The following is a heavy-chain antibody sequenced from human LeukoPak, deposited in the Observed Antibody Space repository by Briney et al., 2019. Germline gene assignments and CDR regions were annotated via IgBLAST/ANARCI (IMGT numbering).Heavy chain of an antibody. CDR2: ISISGSAT. CDR1: GFTFSSYD. Sequence: PGGSLSLSCAASGFTFSSYDMHWVRQAQGQGLEWVSSISISGSATFYTESMNGRFTISRDSAKNKLFLQMKSLRPGDTALYYCAKGTDISGRQYFDFGGQGTLLTVPS. CDR3: AKGTDISGRQYFDF. V-gene: IGHV3-23*01. J-gene: IGHJ4*02. D-gene: IGHD6-19*01.